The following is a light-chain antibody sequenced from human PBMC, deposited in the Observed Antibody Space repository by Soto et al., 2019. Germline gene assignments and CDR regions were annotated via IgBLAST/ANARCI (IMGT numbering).Light chain of an antibody. CDR1: QSINNW. CDR2: DAS. CDR3: LQYNNDPWT. V-gene: IGKV1-5*01. Sequence: DIQMTPSPSTLSASVGDRVTITCRASQSINNWLAWYQQKPGEAPRLLIYDASSLESGVPSRFSGSGSGTELTLTISSLQPDDFATYYCLQYNNDPWTFGQGTKVDIK. J-gene: IGKJ1*01.